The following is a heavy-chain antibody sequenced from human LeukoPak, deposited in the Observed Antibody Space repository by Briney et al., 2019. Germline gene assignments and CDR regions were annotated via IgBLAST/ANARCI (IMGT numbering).Heavy chain of an antibody. CDR3: ARVRRPYGSGSYSHAFDI. J-gene: IGHJ3*02. CDR1: GFTFSSYA. D-gene: IGHD3-10*01. Sequence: GGSLRLSCAASGFTFSSYAMHWFRQAPGKGLEWVAVISYDGSNKYYADSVKGRFTISRDNSKNTLYLQMNSLRAEDTAVYYCARVRRPYGSGSYSHAFDIWGQGTMVTVSS. CDR2: ISYDGSNK. V-gene: IGHV3-30*04.